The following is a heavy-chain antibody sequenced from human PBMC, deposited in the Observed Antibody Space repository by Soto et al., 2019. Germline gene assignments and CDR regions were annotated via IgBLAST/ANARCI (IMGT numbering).Heavy chain of an antibody. D-gene: IGHD3-3*01. CDR2: INPNSGGT. J-gene: IGHJ6*02. Sequence: GASVKVSCKASGYTFTGYYMHWVRQAPGQGLEWMGWINPNSGGTNYAQKFQGRVTMTRDTSISTAYMELSRLRSDDTAVYYCARFGGGRQTYDFWSGYLPYYYYYGMDVWGQGTTVTVSS. CDR3: ARFGGGRQTYDFWSGYLPYYYYYGMDV. CDR1: GYTFTGYY. V-gene: IGHV1-2*02.